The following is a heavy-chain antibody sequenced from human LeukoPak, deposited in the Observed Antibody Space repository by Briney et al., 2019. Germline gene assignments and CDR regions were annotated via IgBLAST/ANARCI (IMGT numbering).Heavy chain of an antibody. CDR1: GWSFNDHY. CDR2: INARGDT. D-gene: IGHD2-2*01. CDR3: ARGQVPAARGYNWFDP. Sequence: SETLSLTCAVYGWSFNDHYWNWIRQPPGKGLEWIGEINARGDTNFSPSLKSRVTISVDTSKNQFSLTLRSMIAADTAVYYCARGQVPAARGYNWFDPWGQGTLVTVSS. J-gene: IGHJ5*02. V-gene: IGHV4-34*01.